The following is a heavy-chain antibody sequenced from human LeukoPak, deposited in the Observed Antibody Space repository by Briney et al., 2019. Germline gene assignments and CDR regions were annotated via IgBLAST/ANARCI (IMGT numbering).Heavy chain of an antibody. J-gene: IGHJ6*03. V-gene: IGHV4-59*01. CDR3: ARVDRGYDFWSGYYVDV. Sequence: SETLPLTCTVSGGSITSYYWSWIRQPPGKGLEWVGYIYASGSTNYNPSLKSRVTISVDTSKNQFSLKLSSVTAADTAVYYCARVDRGYDFWSGYYVDVWGKGTTVTVSS. CDR1: GGSITSYY. D-gene: IGHD3-3*01. CDR2: IYASGST.